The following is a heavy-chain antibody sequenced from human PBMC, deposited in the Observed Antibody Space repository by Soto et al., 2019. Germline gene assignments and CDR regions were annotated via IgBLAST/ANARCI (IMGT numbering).Heavy chain of an antibody. CDR2: IDGDGSTT. CDR3: ARGIQYKCGMDV. D-gene: IGHD5-18*01. CDR1: GFTFTNYW. Sequence: EVQLVESGGDLVQPGGSLRLSCAASGFTFTNYWIHWVRQAPGKGLVWVSRIDGDGSTTNYADSVKGRFTISRDNAKNTVYMQMNSLRAEDTALYYCARGIQYKCGMDVWGQGTTVTVSS. V-gene: IGHV3-74*01. J-gene: IGHJ6*02.